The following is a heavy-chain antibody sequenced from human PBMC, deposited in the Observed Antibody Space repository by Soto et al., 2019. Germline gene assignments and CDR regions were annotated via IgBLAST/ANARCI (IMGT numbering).Heavy chain of an antibody. CDR2: INHSGST. D-gene: IGHD3-10*01. CDR1: GGSLSDYF. Sequence: SETLSLTCVVSGGSLSDYFWSWIRQPPGMALEWIGEINHSGSTNYNPSLKSRVTMSVDTSKNQFSLKLSSVTAADTAVYYCARRLLWFGEFNNWFDPWGQGTLVTVSS. CDR3: ARRLLWFGEFNNWFDP. J-gene: IGHJ5*02. V-gene: IGHV4-34*01.